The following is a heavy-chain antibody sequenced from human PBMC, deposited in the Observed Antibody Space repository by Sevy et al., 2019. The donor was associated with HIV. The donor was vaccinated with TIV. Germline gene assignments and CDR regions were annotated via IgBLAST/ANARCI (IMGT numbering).Heavy chain of an antibody. Sequence: GESLKISCAASGFTFSSHAMHWVRQAPGKGLEWVAVISYDGSSKYYADSVKGRFTISRDDCKNTLYMQMNSMRARDTAVYYCARDRSYPVNFLPSGYWGQGTLVTVSS. CDR2: ISYDGSSK. CDR1: GFTFSSHA. J-gene: IGHJ4*02. D-gene: IGHD3-10*01. V-gene: IGHV3-30-3*01. CDR3: ARDRSYPVNFLPSGY.